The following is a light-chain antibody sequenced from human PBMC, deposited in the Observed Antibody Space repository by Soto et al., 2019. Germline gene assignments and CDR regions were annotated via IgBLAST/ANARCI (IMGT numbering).Light chain of an antibody. CDR3: LQVYSFPRT. Sequence: DIQMSHSPSSLSASMGDSLTITCRASQYISTYLNWYQQKPGKAPQYLIQAASILQSGVPSRFSGSGSGTEFILTINNLQPEDFASYFCLQVYSFPRTFGLGTKVDIK. CDR2: AAS. CDR1: QYISTY. J-gene: IGKJ1*01. V-gene: IGKV1-39*01.